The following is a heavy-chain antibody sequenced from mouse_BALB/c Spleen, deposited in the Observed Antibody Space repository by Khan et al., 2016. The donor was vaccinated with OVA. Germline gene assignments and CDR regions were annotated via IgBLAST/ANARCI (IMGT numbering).Heavy chain of an antibody. D-gene: IGHD2-14*01. CDR1: GYTFTSYT. V-gene: IGHV1-4*01. J-gene: IGHJ4*01. CDR2: INPNNGYT. Sequence: QVQLKQSGAELARPGDSVKMSCKTSGYTFTSYTIHWIKLRPGQGLEWIGYINPNNGYTNYNHKFKDQATLTADKSSTTVFMQLSSLTTDDSAIYYSVRGVAYYSYADSLAYWGQGTSVTVS. CDR3: VRGVAYYSYADSLAY.